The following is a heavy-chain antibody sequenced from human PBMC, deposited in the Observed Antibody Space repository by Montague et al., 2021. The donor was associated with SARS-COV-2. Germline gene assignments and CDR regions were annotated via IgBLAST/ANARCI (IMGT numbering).Heavy chain of an antibody. CDR3: ARGTGHRSITLFGVIISGHGFDI. CDR2: INHRGST. V-gene: IGHV4-34*01. J-gene: IGHJ3*02. CDR1: GGSFSGYY. D-gene: IGHD3-3*01. Sequence: SETLSLTCAVYGGSFSGYYWSWIRQPPGKGLEWIGEINHRGSTNYNPSLKSRVIISVDTSKNQFSLKLSSVTAADTAVYYCARGTGHRSITLFGVIISGHGFDIWGQGTMVTVSS.